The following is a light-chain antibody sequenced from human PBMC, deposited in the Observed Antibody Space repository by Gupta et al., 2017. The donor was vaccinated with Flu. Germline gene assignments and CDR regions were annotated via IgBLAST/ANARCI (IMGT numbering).Light chain of an antibody. V-gene: IGKV1-39*01. CDR2: AAS. J-gene: IGKJ1*01. Sequence: DIQMTQSPSSLSASVGDRVTITCRASQSISSYLNWYQQKPGKAPKLLSYAASSLQSGVPSRFSGSGSGTDFTLTISSLQPEDFATYYCQQSYSTPWFGQGTKVEIK. CDR1: QSISSY. CDR3: QQSYSTPW.